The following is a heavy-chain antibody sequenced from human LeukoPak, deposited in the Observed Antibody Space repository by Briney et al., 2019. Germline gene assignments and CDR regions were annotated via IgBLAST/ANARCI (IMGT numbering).Heavy chain of an antibody. CDR2: IYHSGST. D-gene: IGHD6-19*01. Sequence: SETLSLTCAVSGGSISSSNWWSWVRQPPGKGLEWIGEIYHSGSTNYNPSLKSRVTISVDKSKNQFSLKLSSVTAADTAVYYCARSSGQWRGGRYFDYWGQGTLVTVSS. J-gene: IGHJ4*02. CDR3: ARSSGQWRGGRYFDY. V-gene: IGHV4-4*02. CDR1: GGSISSSNW.